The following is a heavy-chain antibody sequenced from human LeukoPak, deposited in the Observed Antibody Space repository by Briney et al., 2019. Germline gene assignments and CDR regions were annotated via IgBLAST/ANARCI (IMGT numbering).Heavy chain of an antibody. CDR1: GFTFSSYA. Sequence: PGRSLRLSCAASGFTFSSYAMSWVRQAPGKGLEWVSAISGSGGSTYYADSVKGRFTISRDNPKNTLYLQMNSLRAEDTAVYYCAKVVGHIAARPGPPFDYWGQGTLVTVSS. V-gene: IGHV3-23*01. D-gene: IGHD6-6*01. CDR3: AKVVGHIAARPGPPFDY. CDR2: ISGSGGST. J-gene: IGHJ4*02.